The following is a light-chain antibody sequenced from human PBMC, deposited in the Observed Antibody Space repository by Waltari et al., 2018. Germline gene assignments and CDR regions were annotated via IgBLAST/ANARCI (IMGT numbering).Light chain of an antibody. V-gene: IGKV3-20*01. J-gene: IGKJ3*01. CDR3: QQYASAPT. Sequence: ENVLTQSPGTVSLSPGEGATLSCRASQPVFGNKIAWYQQKPGQAPRLLIHDASKRASGVSDRFSGRGSGTDFTLSITKLEADDFAMYHCQQYASAPTFGPGTTVDIK. CDR1: QPVFGNK. CDR2: DAS.